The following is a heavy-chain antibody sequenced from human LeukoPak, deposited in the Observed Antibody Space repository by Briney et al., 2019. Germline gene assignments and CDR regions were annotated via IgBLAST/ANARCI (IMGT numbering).Heavy chain of an antibody. Sequence: ASVKVSCKVSGYTFTGYYMHWVRQAPGQGLEWMGRINPNSGGTNYAQKFQGRVTMTRDTSISTAYMELSRLRSDDTAVYYCARDGGDLWSGESYYFDYWGQGTLVTVSS. CDR1: GYTFTGYY. CDR2: INPNSGGT. D-gene: IGHD3-10*01. V-gene: IGHV1-2*06. CDR3: ARDGGDLWSGESYYFDY. J-gene: IGHJ4*02.